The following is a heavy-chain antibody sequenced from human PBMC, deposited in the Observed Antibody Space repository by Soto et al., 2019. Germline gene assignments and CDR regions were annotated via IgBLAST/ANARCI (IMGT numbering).Heavy chain of an antibody. Sequence: PSETLSLTCTVSGGSISSGGYYWSWIRQHPGKGLEWIGYIYYSGSTYYNPSLKSRVTISVDTSKNQFSLKLSSVTAADTAVYYCARDRAPNYYDSSGHFDDWGQGTLVTVS. CDR2: IYYSGST. D-gene: IGHD3-22*01. V-gene: IGHV4-31*03. J-gene: IGHJ4*02. CDR3: ARDRAPNYYDSSGHFDD. CDR1: GGSISSGGYY.